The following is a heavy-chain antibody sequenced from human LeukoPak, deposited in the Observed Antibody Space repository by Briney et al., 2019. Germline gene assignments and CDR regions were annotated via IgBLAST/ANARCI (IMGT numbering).Heavy chain of an antibody. CDR1: GFTFSSYW. CDR2: INSDGSST. Sequence: GGSLRLSCAASGFTFSSYWMHWVRQAPGKGLVWVSRINSDGSSTSYADSVKGRFTISRDNAKNALYQQMNSLRAEDTAVYYCARALITMVRGVNWFDPWGQGTLVTVSS. D-gene: IGHD3-10*01. V-gene: IGHV3-74*01. J-gene: IGHJ5*02. CDR3: ARALITMVRGVNWFDP.